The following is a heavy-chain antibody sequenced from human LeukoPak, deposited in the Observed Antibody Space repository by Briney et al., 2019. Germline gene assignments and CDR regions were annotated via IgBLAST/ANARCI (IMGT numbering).Heavy chain of an antibody. Sequence: SETLSLTCTVSGGSISGYYWSWIRQPPGKGLEWIGYIYYSGSTNYNPSLKSRVTISVDTSKNQFSLKLSSVTAADTAVYYCARAQYCGGDCYSYYFDYWGQGTLVTVSS. V-gene: IGHV4-59*01. CDR2: IYYSGST. CDR3: ARAQYCGGDCYSYYFDY. CDR1: GGSISGYY. D-gene: IGHD2-21*01. J-gene: IGHJ4*02.